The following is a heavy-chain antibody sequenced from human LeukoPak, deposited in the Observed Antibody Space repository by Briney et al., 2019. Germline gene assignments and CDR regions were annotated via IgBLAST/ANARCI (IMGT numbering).Heavy chain of an antibody. CDR2: ISGSGGST. D-gene: IGHD3-22*01. V-gene: IGHV3-23*01. Sequence: HSGGSLRLSCAASGFTFSSYAMSWVRQAPGKGLEWVSAISGSGGSTYYADSVNGRFTISRDNSKNTLYLQMNSLRAEDTAVYYXAKCPNYYDSSGYLDYWGQGTLVTVSS. J-gene: IGHJ4*02. CDR1: GFTFSSYA. CDR3: AKCPNYYDSSGYLDY.